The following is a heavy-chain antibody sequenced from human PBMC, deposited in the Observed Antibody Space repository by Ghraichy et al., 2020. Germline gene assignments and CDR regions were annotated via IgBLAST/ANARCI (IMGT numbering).Heavy chain of an antibody. CDR2: INHSGST. J-gene: IGHJ4*02. V-gene: IGHV4-34*01. CDR3: ARSWGGPKYSSSWYSRAGFDY. Sequence: SETLSLTCAVYGGSFSGYYWSWIRQPPGKGLEWIGEINHSGSTNYNPSLKSRVTISVDTSKNQFSLKLSSVTAADTAVYYCARSWGGPKYSSSWYSRAGFDYRGQGTLVTVSS. CDR1: GGSFSGYY. D-gene: IGHD6-13*01.